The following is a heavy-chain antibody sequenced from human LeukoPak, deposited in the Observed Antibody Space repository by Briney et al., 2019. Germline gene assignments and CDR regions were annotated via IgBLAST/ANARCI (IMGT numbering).Heavy chain of an antibody. CDR3: ARGPRQTPDNYGSGSYLNY. Sequence: SSETLSLTCAVYGGSFSGYYWSWIRQPPGKGLEWIGEIDHSGSTNYNPSLKSRVTISVDTSKNQFSLQLSSVTAADTAIYYCARGPRQTPDNYGSGSYLNYWGQGIPVTVSA. J-gene: IGHJ4*02. CDR2: IDHSGST. CDR1: GGSFSGYY. D-gene: IGHD3-10*01. V-gene: IGHV4-34*01.